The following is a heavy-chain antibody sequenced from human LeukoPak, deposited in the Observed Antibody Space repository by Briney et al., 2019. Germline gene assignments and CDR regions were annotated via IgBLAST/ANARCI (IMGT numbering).Heavy chain of an antibody. D-gene: IGHD3-22*01. V-gene: IGHV4-59*01. CDR1: GGSISSYY. CDR3: ARDRDYDRIDAFDI. Sequence: SGTLSLTCTVSGGSISSYYWSWIRQPPGKGLEWIGYIYYSGSTNYNPSLKSRVTISVDTSKNQFSLKLSSVTAADTAVYYCARDRDYDRIDAFDIWGKGTMVTVSS. CDR2: IYYSGST. J-gene: IGHJ3*02.